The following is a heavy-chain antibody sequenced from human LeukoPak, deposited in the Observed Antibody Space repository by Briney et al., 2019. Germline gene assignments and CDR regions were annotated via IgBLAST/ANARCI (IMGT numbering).Heavy chain of an antibody. CDR2: ISSSSSYI. CDR1: GFTFSSYS. Sequence: GGSLRLSCAASGFTFSSYSMNWVRQAPGKGLEWVSSISSSSSYIYYADSAKGRFTISRDNAKNSLYLQMNSLRADDTAVYYCAKYCGGNCFRYFDSWGQGTLVTVSS. CDR3: AKYCGGNCFRYFDS. V-gene: IGHV3-21*04. J-gene: IGHJ4*02. D-gene: IGHD2-21*01.